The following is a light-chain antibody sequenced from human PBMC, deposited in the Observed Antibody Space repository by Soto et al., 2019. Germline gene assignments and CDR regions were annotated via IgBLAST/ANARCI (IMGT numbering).Light chain of an antibody. CDR2: DAS. J-gene: IGKJ1*01. Sequence: IQMTQSPSSLAASVGDRITITCRASQTISTYVNWYRQKSGAAPELLLYDASTLRGGVPSRFSGGASGTDFTLTISSLQLEDFATYYCQQTYNTPLTFGQGTKVEIK. CDR3: QQTYNTPLT. V-gene: IGKV1-39*01. CDR1: QTISTY.